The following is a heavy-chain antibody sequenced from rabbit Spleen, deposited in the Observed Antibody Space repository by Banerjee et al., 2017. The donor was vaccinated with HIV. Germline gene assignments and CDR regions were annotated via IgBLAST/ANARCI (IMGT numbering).Heavy chain of an antibody. J-gene: IGHJ4*01. Sequence: QSLEESGGDLVQPGASLTLTCTASGFSFSSSYYMCWVRQAPGKGLGWIACIAAGSGGTTYYANWAKGRFTISKTSSTTVTLQMTSLTAADTATYFCARFYAGYGDFGFAAMWGPGTLVTVS. D-gene: IGHD7-1*01. CDR1: GFSFSSSYY. CDR3: ARFYAGYGDFGFAAM. V-gene: IGHV1S40*01. CDR2: IAAGSGGTT.